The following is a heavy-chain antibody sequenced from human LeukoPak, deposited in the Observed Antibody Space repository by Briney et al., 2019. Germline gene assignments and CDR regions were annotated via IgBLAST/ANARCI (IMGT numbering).Heavy chain of an antibody. V-gene: IGHV4-59*08. CDR2: IYYSGST. J-gene: IGHJ3*02. D-gene: IGHD1-26*01. CDR1: GGSISSYY. Sequence: SETLSLTCTVSGGSISSYYWSWIRQPPGKGLEWIGYIYYSGSTNYNPSLKSRVTISVDTSKNQFSLKLSSVTAADTAVYYCASFEVGARAFDIWGQGTMVTVSS. CDR3: ASFEVGARAFDI.